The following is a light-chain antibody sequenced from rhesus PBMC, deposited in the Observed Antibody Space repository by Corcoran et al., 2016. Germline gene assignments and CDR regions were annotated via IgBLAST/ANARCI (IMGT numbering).Light chain of an antibody. J-gene: IGKJ3*01. Sequence: DIQMTQSPSSLFASVGDRVTLTCTTSQGISTYINWYQQKPGRPPKRLIYAASSLENGVPSRFSGSGSGTDFTLAISSLQPESLGTYSCLQYNLEPFTFDPGPKLDVK. CDR3: LQYNLEPFT. CDR2: AAS. CDR1: QGISTY. V-gene: IGKV1-43*02.